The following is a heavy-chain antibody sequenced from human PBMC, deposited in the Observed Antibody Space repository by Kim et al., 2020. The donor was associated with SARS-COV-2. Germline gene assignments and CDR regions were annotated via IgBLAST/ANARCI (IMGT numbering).Heavy chain of an antibody. D-gene: IGHD4-17*01. CDR2: IWYDGSNK. CDR1: GFTFSSYG. CDR3: AKDLRAPGDRDYGYGMDV. V-gene: IGHV3-33*06. Sequence: GGSLRLSCAASGFTFSSYGMHWVRQAPGKGLEWVAVIWYDGSNKYYADSVKGRYTISRDNSKNTLYLQMNSLRAEDTAVYYCAKDLRAPGDRDYGYGMDVWGQGTTVTVSS. J-gene: IGHJ6*02.